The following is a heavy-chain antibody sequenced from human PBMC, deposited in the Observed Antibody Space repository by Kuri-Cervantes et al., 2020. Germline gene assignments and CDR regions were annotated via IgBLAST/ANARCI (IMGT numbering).Heavy chain of an antibody. CDR3: VRSGHSGGRWRYYFDY. J-gene: IGHJ4*02. CDR1: GFTFSSYG. D-gene: IGHD2-15*01. Sequence: GESLKISCAASGFTFSSYGMHWVRQAPGKGLEWVAVIWYDGSNKYYADSVKGRFTISRDNSKNTLYLQMNSLRAEDTAVYHCVRSGHSGGRWRYYFDYCGQGTLVTVSS. V-gene: IGHV3-33*01. CDR2: IWYDGSNK.